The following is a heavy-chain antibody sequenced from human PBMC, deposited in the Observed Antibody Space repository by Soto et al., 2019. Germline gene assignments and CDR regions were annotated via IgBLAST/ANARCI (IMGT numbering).Heavy chain of an antibody. D-gene: IGHD3-3*01. V-gene: IGHV3-23*01. J-gene: IGHJ6*03. CDR1: GFTFSSYG. CDR3: AKAMVYLEWQPNNYYYMDV. Sequence: GGSLRLSCAASGFTFSSYGMHWVRQAPGKGLEWVSAISGSGGSTYYADSVKGRFTISRDNSKNTLYLQMNSLRAEDTAVYYCAKAMVYLEWQPNNYYYMDVWGKGTTVTVSS. CDR2: ISGSGGST.